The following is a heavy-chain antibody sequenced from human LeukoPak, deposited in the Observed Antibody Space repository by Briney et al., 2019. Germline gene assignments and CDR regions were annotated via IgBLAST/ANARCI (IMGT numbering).Heavy chain of an antibody. CDR2: IYHSGTT. CDR1: GGSISSYY. Sequence: SETLSLTCTVSGGSISSYYGSWIRQPPGKGLEWIGYIYHSGTTNYNSSLKSRVTISVDTSKNQFSLKLSSVTAADTAVYYCAREGGQYYFDYWGQGTLVTVSS. V-gene: IGHV4-59*01. CDR3: AREGGQYYFDY. J-gene: IGHJ4*02. D-gene: IGHD1-26*01.